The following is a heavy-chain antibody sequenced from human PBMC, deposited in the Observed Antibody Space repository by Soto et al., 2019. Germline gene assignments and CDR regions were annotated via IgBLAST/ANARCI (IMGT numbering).Heavy chain of an antibody. Sequence: GGSLRLSCAASGFTFSSYSMNWVRQAPGKGLEWVSSISSSSSYIYYADSVKGRFTISRDNAKNSLYLQMNSLRAEDTAVYYCARDITIFLFDPWGQGTLVTVSS. V-gene: IGHV3-21*01. D-gene: IGHD3-3*01. J-gene: IGHJ5*02. CDR2: ISSSSSYI. CDR3: ARDITIFLFDP. CDR1: GFTFSSYS.